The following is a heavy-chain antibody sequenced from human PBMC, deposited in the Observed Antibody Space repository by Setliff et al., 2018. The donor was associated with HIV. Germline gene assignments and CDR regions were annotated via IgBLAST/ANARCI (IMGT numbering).Heavy chain of an antibody. CDR3: AKDRDYISSRLTHFYYFGLDV. J-gene: IGHJ6*02. CDR2: IRHDGSNK. D-gene: IGHD4-17*01. Sequence: PGGSLRLSCAASGFTFSNYGMHWVRQAPGKGLEWVAFIRHDGSNKYYADSVKGRFTISRDNSKNTLYLQMNSLRGEDTAVYHCAKDRDYISSRLTHFYYFGLDVWGQGTTVTVSS. V-gene: IGHV3-30*02. CDR1: GFTFSNYG.